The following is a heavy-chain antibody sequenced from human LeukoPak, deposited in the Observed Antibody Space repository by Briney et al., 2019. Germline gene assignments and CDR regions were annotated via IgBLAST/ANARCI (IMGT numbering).Heavy chain of an antibody. J-gene: IGHJ4*02. V-gene: IGHV1-18*01. CDR1: GYTFSNYG. D-gene: IGHD1-7*01. CDR2: ISPHNGKT. CDR3: ARRNYHFDF. Sequence: ASVKVSCKASGYTFSNYGISWVRQAPGQGPEWVGWISPHNGKTYYAQKFQGRVTVTTDTSTSTAYMELRSLTSDDTAFYYCARRNYHFDFWGQGTLATVSS.